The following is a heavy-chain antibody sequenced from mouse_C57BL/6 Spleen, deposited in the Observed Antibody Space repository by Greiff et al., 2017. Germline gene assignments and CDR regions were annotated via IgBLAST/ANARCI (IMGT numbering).Heavy chain of an antibody. J-gene: IGHJ4*01. CDR2: INPSNGGT. D-gene: IGHD2-3*01. V-gene: IGHV1-53*01. CDR3: ARGGGYYYYDMGY. Sequence: QVQLQQPGTELVKPGASVKLSCKASGYTFTSYWMHWVKQRPGQGLEWIGNINPSNGGTNYNEKFKSKATLTADKSSSTAYMQLSSLTSEDSSVYYCARGGGYYYYDMGYWGQGTSVTVSS. CDR1: GYTFTSYW.